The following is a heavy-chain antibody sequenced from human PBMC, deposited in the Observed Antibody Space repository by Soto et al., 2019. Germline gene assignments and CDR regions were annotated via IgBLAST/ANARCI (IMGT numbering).Heavy chain of an antibody. V-gene: IGHV3-30-3*01. CDR2: ISYDGSNK. Sequence: QVQLVESGGGVVQPGRSLRLSCAASGFTFSSYAMHWVRQAPGKGLEWVAVISYDGSNKYYADSVKGRFTISRDNSKNTLYLQMNSLRAEDTAVYYCARETTGEDSFDYWGQGTLVTFSS. CDR3: ARETTGEDSFDY. CDR1: GFTFSSYA. D-gene: IGHD4-4*01. J-gene: IGHJ4*02.